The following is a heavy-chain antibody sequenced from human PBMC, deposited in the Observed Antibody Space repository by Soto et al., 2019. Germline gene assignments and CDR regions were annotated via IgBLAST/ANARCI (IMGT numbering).Heavy chain of an antibody. CDR1: GFIFTNYA. Sequence: EGQLLESGGALVQPGGSLRLSCATSGFIFTNYAVTWVRQAPGKGLEWVATGSASGVTTHYADSVRGRFTVSRDNSKDTVYLQLNSRRVEDTAVYYCAKERTGFYYYSGMDVWGQGTTVTVSS. J-gene: IGHJ6*02. CDR3: AKERTGFYYYSGMDV. D-gene: IGHD3-9*01. V-gene: IGHV3-23*01. CDR2: GSASGVTT.